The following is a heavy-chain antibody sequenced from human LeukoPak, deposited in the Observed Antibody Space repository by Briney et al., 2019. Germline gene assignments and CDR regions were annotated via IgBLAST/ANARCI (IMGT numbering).Heavy chain of an antibody. D-gene: IGHD6-6*01. CDR3: ARSYSSSSYYYYGMDV. CDR1: GCTFSSYA. J-gene: IGHJ6*02. CDR2: IIPIFGTA. V-gene: IGHV1-69*13. Sequence: SVKVSCKASGCTFSSYAISWVRQAPGHGLEWMGVIIPIFGTANYAQKFQGRVTITADESTSTAYMELSSLRSEDTAVYYCARSYSSSSYYYYGMDVWGQGTTVTVSS.